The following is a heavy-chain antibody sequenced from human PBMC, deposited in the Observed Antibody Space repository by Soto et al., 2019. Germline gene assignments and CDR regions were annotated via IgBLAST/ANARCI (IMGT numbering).Heavy chain of an antibody. Sequence: SETLSLTCTVSGGSISSGDYYWSWIRQPPGKGLEWIGYIYYSGSTYYNPSLKSRVTISVDTSKNQFSLKLSSVTAADTAVYYCARAQGLEQRDGYNSWGQGTLVTVSS. CDR3: ARAQGLEQRDGYNS. V-gene: IGHV4-30-4*01. CDR2: IYYSGST. J-gene: IGHJ5*02. D-gene: IGHD5-12*01. CDR1: GGSISSGDYY.